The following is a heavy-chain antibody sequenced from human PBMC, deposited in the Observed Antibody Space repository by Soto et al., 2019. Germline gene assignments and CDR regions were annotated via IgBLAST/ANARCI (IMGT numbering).Heavy chain of an antibody. J-gene: IGHJ4*02. CDR1: GGTFSSYA. CDR3: ARDLGRRGYCSSASCSGYYFDY. D-gene: IGHD2-2*01. Sequence: QVQLVQSGAEVKKPGSSVKVSCKASGGTFSSYAISWVRQAPGQGLEWMGGLIPIFGPANDAQKFQGRVTITADESTSTAYMELSSLRSEDTAVYYCARDLGRRGYCSSASCSGYYFDYWGQGTLVTVSS. V-gene: IGHV1-69*01. CDR2: LIPIFGPA.